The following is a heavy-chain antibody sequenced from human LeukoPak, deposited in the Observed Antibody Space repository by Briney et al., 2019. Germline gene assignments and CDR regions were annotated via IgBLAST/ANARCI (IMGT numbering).Heavy chain of an antibody. CDR3: ARVETVAAGRVGRFDP. J-gene: IGHJ5*02. CDR1: GYTFTDYY. CDR2: INSNSGGT. Sequence: ASVKVSCKASGYTFTDYYMHWVRQAPGQGLAWMGWINSNSGGTKYAQKFQDRVTMTRDTSISTVYMELSGLRSDDTAVYFCARVETVAAGRVGRFDPWGQGSLVTVSS. V-gene: IGHV1-2*02. D-gene: IGHD6-13*01.